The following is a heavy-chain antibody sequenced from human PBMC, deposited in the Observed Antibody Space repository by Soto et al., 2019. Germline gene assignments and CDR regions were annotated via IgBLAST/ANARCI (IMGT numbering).Heavy chain of an antibody. CDR2: LYYGRSA. CDR3: ALRSMAVVPEY. Sequence: QVQLQESGPGLVKPSETLSLTCAVSGDSISSYYCMWIRQPPGKGLESIGYLYYGRSANYNLSLKSRVPLSVDTSTNQCSLTLSSMTAADTAVYYCALRSMAVVPEYWGQGTLVTVSS. D-gene: IGHD3-22*01. J-gene: IGHJ4*02. CDR1: GDSISSYY. V-gene: IGHV4-59*01.